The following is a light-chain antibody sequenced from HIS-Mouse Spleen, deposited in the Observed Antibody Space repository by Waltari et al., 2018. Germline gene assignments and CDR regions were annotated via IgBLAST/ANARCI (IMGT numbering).Light chain of an antibody. V-gene: IGLV2-23*01. CDR1: SSDVGSYNL. Sequence: QSALTQPASVSGSPGQSITISCTGTSSDVGSYNLVSWYQQHPGKAPKPMIYEGGKRPSGVAERFSGSKTGNTASLTIAGLQAEDEADYYCCSYAGSSTLVFGGGTKLTVL. CDR3: CSYAGSSTLV. CDR2: EGG. J-gene: IGLJ3*02.